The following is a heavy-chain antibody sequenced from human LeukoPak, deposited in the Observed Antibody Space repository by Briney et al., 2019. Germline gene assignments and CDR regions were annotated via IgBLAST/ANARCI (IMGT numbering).Heavy chain of an antibody. V-gene: IGHV3-53*01. J-gene: IGHJ4*02. CDR1: GFTVSDNY. D-gene: IGHD5-24*01. CDR2: IYSGGGT. Sequence: GGSLRLSCAVSGFTVSDNYMTWVRQAPGKGLEWVSVIYSGGGTYHADSVKGRFTISRDKSKNTVYLQLNSLRAEDTAVYYCAKAHREDGSNYRESYFDYWGQGTLVTVSS. CDR3: AKAHREDGSNYRESYFDY.